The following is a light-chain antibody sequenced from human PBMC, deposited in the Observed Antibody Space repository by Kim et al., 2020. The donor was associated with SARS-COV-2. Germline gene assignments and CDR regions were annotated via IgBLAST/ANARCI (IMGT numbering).Light chain of an antibody. J-gene: IGKJ2*01. Sequence: SAFVGDRVTITCRASQSISNYLNWYQQKPGKAPKLLIYAASSLQSGVPSRFSGIGSGTDFTLTISSLQPEDFATYYCQQSYSTPYTFGQGTKLEI. V-gene: IGKV1-39*01. CDR3: QQSYSTPYT. CDR1: QSISNY. CDR2: AAS.